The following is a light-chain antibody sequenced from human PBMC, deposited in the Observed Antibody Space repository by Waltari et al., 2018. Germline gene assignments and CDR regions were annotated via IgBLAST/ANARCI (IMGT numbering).Light chain of an antibody. J-gene: IGKJ2*01. CDR2: AAS. V-gene: IGKV1-39*01. CDR3: QQSYSTLYT. CDR1: QSIRNY. Sequence: DIQMTQSPSSLSASVGDRVTITCRASQSIRNYLNWYHQKPGKAPKLLIYAASTLQSGVPSRFSGSDSGTDFTLTISNLQPEDFATYYCQQSYSTLYTFGQGTKLEIK.